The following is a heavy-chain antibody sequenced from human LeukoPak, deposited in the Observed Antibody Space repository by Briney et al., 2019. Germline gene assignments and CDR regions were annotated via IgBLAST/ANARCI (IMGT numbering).Heavy chain of an antibody. D-gene: IGHD6-19*01. CDR3: AKDNRRHYTSGPNPDSLH. J-gene: IGHJ4*02. Sequence: GGSLRLSCAASGFTFGSYWMSWVRQAPGKGLEWVANINENGGGKYHADSVKGRFTISRDNAKNSLYLQMNSLRVEDTAFYYCAKDNRRHYTSGPNPDSLHWGQGALVTVSS. CDR2: INENGGGK. CDR1: GFTFGSYW. V-gene: IGHV3-7*03.